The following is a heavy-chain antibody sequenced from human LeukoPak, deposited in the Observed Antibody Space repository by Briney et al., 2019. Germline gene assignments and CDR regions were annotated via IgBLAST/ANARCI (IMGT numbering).Heavy chain of an antibody. J-gene: IGHJ6*02. CDR3: AKDSSGMDV. V-gene: IGHV3-9*01. CDR1: GFTFDEYA. Sequence: SLRLSCAASGFTFDEYAMHWVRQAPGEGRGWVAGISWNSGSIGYADSVKGRFTTSRDNDKNPLYLQMNSLTAEDTALYHCAKDSSGMDVWGQGTPVTVSS. CDR2: ISWNSGSI.